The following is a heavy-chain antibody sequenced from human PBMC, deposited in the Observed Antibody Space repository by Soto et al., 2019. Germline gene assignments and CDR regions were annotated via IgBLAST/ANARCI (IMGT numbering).Heavy chain of an antibody. Sequence: GGSLRLSCAASGFTFSSYAMSWVRQAPGKGLEWVSAISGSGGSTYYADSVKGRLTISRDNSKNTLYLQMNSLRAEGTAVYYCAKSLYKTDYGVAFDIWGQGTMVTVSS. CDR2: ISGSGGST. CDR3: AKSLYKTDYGVAFDI. V-gene: IGHV3-23*01. J-gene: IGHJ3*02. D-gene: IGHD4-17*01. CDR1: GFTFSSYA.